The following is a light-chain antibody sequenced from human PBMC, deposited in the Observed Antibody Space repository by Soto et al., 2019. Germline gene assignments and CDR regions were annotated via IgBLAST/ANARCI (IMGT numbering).Light chain of an antibody. V-gene: IGLV2-8*01. CDR3: SSYAGSNIVV. CDR2: EVS. J-gene: IGLJ2*01. CDR1: SSDVGGYNY. Sequence: QPVLTQPPSASGSPGQSVTISCTGTSSDVGGYNYVSWYQQHPDKAPKLMIYEVSKRPSGVPDRFSGSKSGNTASLTVSGLQAEDEADYYCSSYAGSNIVVFGGGTKLTVL.